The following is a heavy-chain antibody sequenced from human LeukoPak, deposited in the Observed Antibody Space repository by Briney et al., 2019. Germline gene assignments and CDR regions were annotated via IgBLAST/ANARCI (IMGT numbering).Heavy chain of an antibody. V-gene: IGHV3-11*01. CDR3: AKDRAARVPVNNGMDV. Sequence: PGGSLRLSCAASGFTFSDYYMSWISQAPGKGLEWVSYISSSGSTIYYADSVKGRFTISRDNAKNSLYLQMNSLRAEDTAVYYCAKDRAARVPVNNGMDVWGQGTTVTVSS. D-gene: IGHD6-6*01. J-gene: IGHJ6*02. CDR1: GFTFSDYY. CDR2: ISSSGSTI.